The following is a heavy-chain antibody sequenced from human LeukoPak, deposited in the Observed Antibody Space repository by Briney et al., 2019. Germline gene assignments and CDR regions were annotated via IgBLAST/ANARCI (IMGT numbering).Heavy chain of an antibody. CDR3: ARLDCSPGSCYFDY. D-gene: IGHD2-15*01. Sequence: PSETLSLTCTVSGGSISSGNYYWGWMRQPPGKGLEWLGNIYYSGSTYYNPSLKSRVTISVDTSKNQFSLNLISVTAADTAVYYCARLDCSPGSCYFDYWGQGTLVTVSS. J-gene: IGHJ4*02. V-gene: IGHV4-39*01. CDR2: IYYSGST. CDR1: GGSISSGNYY.